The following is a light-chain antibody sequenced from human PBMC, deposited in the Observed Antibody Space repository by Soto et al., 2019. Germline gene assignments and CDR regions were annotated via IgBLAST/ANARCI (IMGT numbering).Light chain of an antibody. CDR3: QHDRTHWT. Sequence: DIKLTQSPSTLSASVGDRVTITCRASQSISTWLAWYQQKPGKAPKLLIYGASSLESGVPSRFIGSRTGTEFTLSSSSLPPDELARYMSQHDRTHWTLAQGTKVDIK. CDR1: QSISTW. V-gene: IGKV1-5*01. CDR2: GAS. J-gene: IGKJ1*01.